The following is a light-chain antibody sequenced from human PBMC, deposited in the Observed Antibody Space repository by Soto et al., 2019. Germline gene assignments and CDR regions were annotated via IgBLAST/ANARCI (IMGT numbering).Light chain of an antibody. CDR2: YDS. Sequence: SYELTQPPSVSVAPGKTARITCGGNNIGSKSVHWYQQKPGQAPVLVIYYDSDRPSGIPERFSGSNSGNTATLTNSRVEAGDEADYYCQVCDSSSDHAVFGGGTQLTVL. CDR1: NIGSKS. V-gene: IGLV3-21*04. CDR3: QVCDSSSDHAV. J-gene: IGLJ7*01.